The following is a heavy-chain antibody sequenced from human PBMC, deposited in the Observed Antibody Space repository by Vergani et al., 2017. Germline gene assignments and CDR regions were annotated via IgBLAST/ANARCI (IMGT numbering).Heavy chain of an antibody. Sequence: QLQLPESGPGLVKPSEPLSLTCTVSGGSISSYYWSWIRQPPGKGLEWIGYIYYSGSTNYNPSLKSRVTISVDTSKNQFSLKLSSVTAADTAVYYCAGDRTYYYESSGLHWWAFDIWGQGTMVTVSS. CDR1: GGSISSYY. D-gene: IGHD3-22*01. CDR2: IYYSGST. J-gene: IGHJ3*02. V-gene: IGHV4-59*01. CDR3: AGDRTYYYESSGLHWWAFDI.